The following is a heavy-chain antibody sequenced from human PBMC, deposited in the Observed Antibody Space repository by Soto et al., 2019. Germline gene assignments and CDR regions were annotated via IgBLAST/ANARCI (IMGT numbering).Heavy chain of an antibody. CDR3: ARGGRYFTSGLYYFDY. CDR1: GYTFTSYD. Sequence: ASVKVSCKASGYTFTSYDINWVRQATGQGLEWMGWMNPNSGNTGYAQKFQGRVTMTRNTSISTAYMELSSLRSEDTAVYYCARGGRYFTSGLYYFDYWGQGTLVTVSS. D-gene: IGHD3-9*01. J-gene: IGHJ4*02. CDR2: MNPNSGNT. V-gene: IGHV1-8*01.